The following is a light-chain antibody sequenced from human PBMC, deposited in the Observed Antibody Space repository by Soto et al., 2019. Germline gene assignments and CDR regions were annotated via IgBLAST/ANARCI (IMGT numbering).Light chain of an antibody. Sequence: VLTQSPGTLSLSPGERPTLSCRARQSVSSSYLAWYQQKPGQAPRLLIYDASSRATGIPDRFSGSGSGTDFTLTISRLEPEDVAVYYCQQYGSSSWTFGQGTKVDIK. CDR1: QSVSSSY. CDR3: QQYGSSSWT. V-gene: IGKV3-20*01. J-gene: IGKJ1*01. CDR2: DAS.